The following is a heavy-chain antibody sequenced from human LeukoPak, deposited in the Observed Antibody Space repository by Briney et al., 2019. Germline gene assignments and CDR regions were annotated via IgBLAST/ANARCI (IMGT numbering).Heavy chain of an antibody. J-gene: IGHJ4*02. V-gene: IGHV3-13*01. CDR3: ARVGDSSGSYDY. CDR1: GFTFSSYD. Sequence: GGSLRLSCAASGFTFSSYDMHWVRQATGKDLEWVSAIGTAGDTYYPGSVKGRFTISRENAKNSLYLQMNSLRAGDTAVYYCARVGDSSGSYDYWGQGTLVTVSS. CDR2: IGTAGDT. D-gene: IGHD3-22*01.